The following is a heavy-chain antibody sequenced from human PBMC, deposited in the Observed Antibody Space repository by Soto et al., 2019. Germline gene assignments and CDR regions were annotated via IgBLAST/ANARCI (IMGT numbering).Heavy chain of an antibody. J-gene: IGHJ4*01. Sequence: GASVKVSCKASGYIFPDYYVHWVRQAPGEGLEWMGRISPNGGGTNYAQKFEGWVTMTTDTSISTAYMELSRLNFDDTAVYYCARGEQLVHFDSWGQGTLVTVSS. D-gene: IGHD6-6*01. CDR1: GYIFPDYY. CDR3: ARGEQLVHFDS. CDR2: ISPNGGGT. V-gene: IGHV1-2*04.